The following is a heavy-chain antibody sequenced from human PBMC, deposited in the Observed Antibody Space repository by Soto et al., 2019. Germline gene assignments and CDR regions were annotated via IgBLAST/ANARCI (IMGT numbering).Heavy chain of an antibody. CDR2: IYSSGNT. CDR3: ARGQRFSDWFDP. J-gene: IGHJ5*02. CDR1: GGTISCYY. Sequence: SETLSLTCSVSGGTISCYYWTWIRQPAGKGLEWIGRIYSSGNTKYNPSLQSRVTMSLDTSNNQFSLRLTSVTAADTAVYYCARGQRFSDWFDPWGQGTLVTVSS. D-gene: IGHD3-3*01. V-gene: IGHV4-4*07.